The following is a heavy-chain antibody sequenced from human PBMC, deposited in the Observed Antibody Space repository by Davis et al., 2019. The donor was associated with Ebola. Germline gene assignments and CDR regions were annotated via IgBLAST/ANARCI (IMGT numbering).Heavy chain of an antibody. V-gene: IGHV5-51*01. D-gene: IGHD4-11*01. Sequence: RESLKISCNGSGYTFSKSWIVWVRQMSGKGLEWMGVIYPDDSETTYNTSFQGQVTISADKSISTAYLQWSGLKASDTAMYYCAIQGPVTSDGYSYDAMDVWGTGTTVTVSS. CDR1: GYTFSKSW. CDR3: AIQGPVTSDGYSYDAMDV. J-gene: IGHJ6*04. CDR2: IYPDDSET.